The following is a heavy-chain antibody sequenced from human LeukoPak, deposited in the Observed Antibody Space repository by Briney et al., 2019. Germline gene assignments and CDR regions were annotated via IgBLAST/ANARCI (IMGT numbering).Heavy chain of an antibody. J-gene: IGHJ4*02. CDR2: ISYDGSNK. Sequence: GGSLRLSCAASGFTFSSYGMHWVRQAPGKGLEWVAVISYDGSNKYYADSVKGRLTISRDNSKNTLYLQMNSLRAEDTAVYYCAKDRSYDSSGYIDYWGQGTLVTVSS. CDR1: GFTFSSYG. CDR3: AKDRSYDSSGYIDY. D-gene: IGHD3-22*01. V-gene: IGHV3-30*18.